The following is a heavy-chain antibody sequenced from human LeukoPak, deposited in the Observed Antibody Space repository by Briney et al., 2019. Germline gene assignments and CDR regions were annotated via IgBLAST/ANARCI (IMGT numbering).Heavy chain of an antibody. CDR1: GDPVTRGSYY. J-gene: IGHJ5*02. Sequence: SETLSLTCSVSGDPVTRGSYYWSWIRQPPGKELEWIGYVYHTGSANYNPSLKSRVTISVDTSKNEFSLKMTSVTAADTAVYYCARGFASGWYSRYDPWGQGILVTVSS. CDR2: VYHTGSA. V-gene: IGHV4-61*01. CDR3: ARGFASGWYSRYDP. D-gene: IGHD6-19*01.